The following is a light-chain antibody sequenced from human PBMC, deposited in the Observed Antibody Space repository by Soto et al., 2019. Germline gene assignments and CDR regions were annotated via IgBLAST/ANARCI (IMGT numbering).Light chain of an antibody. CDR3: QPYGSSAMYT. Sequence: ESVLTQSPGTLSLSPGVRAPLSCRASQSVSSSYLFWYQQKPGQAPRLLIYVASSRATGIPDRFSGSGSGTDFTLTISRREPEDFSVSSCQPYGSSAMYTFGQGTKLEIK. CDR2: VAS. CDR1: QSVSSSY. J-gene: IGKJ2*01. V-gene: IGKV3-20*01.